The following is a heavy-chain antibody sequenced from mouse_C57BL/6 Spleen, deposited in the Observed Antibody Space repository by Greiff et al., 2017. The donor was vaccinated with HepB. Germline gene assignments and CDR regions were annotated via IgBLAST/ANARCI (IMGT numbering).Heavy chain of an antibody. CDR1: GYTFTSYW. J-gene: IGHJ4*01. D-gene: IGHD1-1*01. CDR2: INPSNGGT. CDR3: ARRGNYYGSSYDYAMDY. Sequence: VQLQQSGTELVKPGASVKLSCKASGYTFTSYWMHWVKQRPGQGLEWIGNINPSNGGTNYNEKFKSKATLTVDKSSSTAYMQLSSLTSEDSAVYYCARRGNYYGSSYDYAMDYLGQGTSVTVSS. V-gene: IGHV1-53*01.